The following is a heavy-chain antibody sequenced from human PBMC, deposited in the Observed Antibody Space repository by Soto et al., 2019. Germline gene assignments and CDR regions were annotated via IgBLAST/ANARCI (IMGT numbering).Heavy chain of an antibody. CDR3: ARMRPTGWHDYYFFGMDV. CDR1: GGSITNYY. D-gene: IGHD6-19*01. V-gene: IGHV4-59*01. Sequence: PSETLSLTCTVSGGSITNYYWSWIRQPPGKGLEWIGDIYYSGSTNYNPSLKSRVTISVDTSKNQFSLKLSSVTAADTAAYYCARMRPTGWHDYYFFGMDVWGQGTTVTVSS. J-gene: IGHJ6*02. CDR2: IYYSGST.